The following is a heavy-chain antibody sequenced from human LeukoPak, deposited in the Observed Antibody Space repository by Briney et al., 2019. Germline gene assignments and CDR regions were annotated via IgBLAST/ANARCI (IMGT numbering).Heavy chain of an antibody. CDR1: GFTVSSNY. V-gene: IGHV3-66*01. J-gene: IGHJ3*02. CDR3: ARDPGHYDILTGYSLGAFDI. Sequence: GGSLRLSCAASGFTVSSNYMSWVRQAPGKGLEWVSVIYSGGSTYYADSVKGRFTISRDNSKNTLYLQMNSLRAEDTAVYYCARDPGHYDILTGYSLGAFDIWGQGTMVTVSS. CDR2: IYSGGST. D-gene: IGHD3-9*01.